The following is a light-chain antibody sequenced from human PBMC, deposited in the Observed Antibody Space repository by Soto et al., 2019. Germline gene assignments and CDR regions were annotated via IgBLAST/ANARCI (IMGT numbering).Light chain of an antibody. CDR3: LQSTHFPCT. CDR2: KVS. CDR1: HGLVHSSGNTY. V-gene: IGKV2-24*01. Sequence: VLTQTALSSPVTLGQSAYVSCRSSHGLVHSSGNTYLSWLHQRPGQPPRLLFFKVSERFAGAPERFSASGAGTHFTLTISSVEAGDVGVYYCLQSTHFPCTFGQGTKVEV. J-gene: IGKJ1*01.